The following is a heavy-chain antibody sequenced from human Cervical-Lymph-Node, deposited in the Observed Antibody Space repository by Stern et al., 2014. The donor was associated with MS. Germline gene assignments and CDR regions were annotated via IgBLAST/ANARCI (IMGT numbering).Heavy chain of an antibody. CDR2: IYYTGTT. V-gene: IGHV4-59*01. CDR3: ARKSLSMDHYFDS. Sequence: QVQLHDSGPGLVKPSETLSLTCTVSGASISSYYWNWIRQPPGQGLEWIGYIYYTGTTNYNPSLKGRVAISLDTSKNQFSLILRSVSAADTAVYYCARKSLSMDHYFDSWGQGTLVTVSS. D-gene: IGHD2-2*03. J-gene: IGHJ4*02. CDR1: GASISSYY.